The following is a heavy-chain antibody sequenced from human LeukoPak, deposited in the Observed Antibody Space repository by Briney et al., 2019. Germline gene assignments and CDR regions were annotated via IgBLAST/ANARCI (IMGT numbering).Heavy chain of an antibody. V-gene: IGHV3-43D*03. Sequence: GGSLRPSCAASGFTFDDYAMHWVRHAPGKGLEWVSLISWDGGSTYYTDSVKGRFTISRDNSKNSLYLQINTLRVEDTALYYCAKSGYSYPTYGDYMGVWGKGTTVTISS. CDR3: AKSGYSYPTYGDYMGV. D-gene: IGHD5-18*01. J-gene: IGHJ6*03. CDR1: GFTFDDYA. CDR2: ISWDGGST.